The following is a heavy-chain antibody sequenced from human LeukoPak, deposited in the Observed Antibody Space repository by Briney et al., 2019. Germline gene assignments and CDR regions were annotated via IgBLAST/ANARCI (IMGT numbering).Heavy chain of an antibody. Sequence: SETLSLTCTVSGGSISSYYWSWIRQPPGKGLEWIGEINHSGSTKYNPSLKSRGPISVDTSKNQFSLKLSSVTAADTAVYYCARRVGRWFGERAYYYNYMDVWGKGTTDTISS. J-gene: IGHJ6*03. CDR2: INHSGST. CDR3: ARRVGRWFGERAYYYNYMDV. CDR1: GGSISSYY. D-gene: IGHD3-10*01. V-gene: IGHV4-34*01.